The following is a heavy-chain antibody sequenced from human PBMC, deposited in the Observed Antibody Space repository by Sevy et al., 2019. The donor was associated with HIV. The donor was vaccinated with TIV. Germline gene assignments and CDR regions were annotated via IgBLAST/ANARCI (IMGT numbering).Heavy chain of an antibody. CDR3: ARGKTGYGYALSY. CDR1: RFTVNINY. J-gene: IGHJ4*02. V-gene: IGHV3-66*01. Sequence: GGSLRLSCAASRFTVNINYMTWVRQAPGKGLEGISIIYSDATTYHADSVKDRFNISRDNSKNMLYLQMNNLRVEDTAVYYCARGKTGYGYALSYWGQGTLVTVSS. D-gene: IGHD5-18*01. CDR2: IYSDATT.